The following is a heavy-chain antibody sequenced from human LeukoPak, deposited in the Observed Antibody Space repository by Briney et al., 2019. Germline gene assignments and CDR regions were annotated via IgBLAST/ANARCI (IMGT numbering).Heavy chain of an antibody. D-gene: IGHD2-15*01. CDR1: GFTFSSYG. J-gene: IGHJ4*02. V-gene: IGHV3-33*06. CDR2: IWYDGSNK. Sequence: GGSLRLSCAASGFTFSSYGMHWVRQAPGKGLEWVAVIWYDGSNKYYADSVKGRFTISRDNSKNTLYLQMNSLRAEDTAVYYCAKDGGIAATPRYYFDYWGQGTLVTVSS. CDR3: AKDGGIAATPRYYFDY.